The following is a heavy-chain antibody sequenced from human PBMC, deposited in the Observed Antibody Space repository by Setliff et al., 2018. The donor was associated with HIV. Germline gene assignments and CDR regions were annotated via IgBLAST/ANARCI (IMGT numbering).Heavy chain of an antibody. V-gene: IGHV4-39*01. CDR2: IYYNEKT. CDR1: GGSASNSRYY. J-gene: IGHJ5*02. D-gene: IGHD3-22*01. CDR3: ASRVYYYDSNNFLREEGFDP. Sequence: SETLSLTCTVSGGSASNSRYYWAWIRQPPGKGLEYIGSIYYNEKTYYSPSLKSRVTISIDTSKNQFSLNLTPVTAADSAVYYCASRVYYYDSNNFLREEGFDPWGQGTLVTVSS.